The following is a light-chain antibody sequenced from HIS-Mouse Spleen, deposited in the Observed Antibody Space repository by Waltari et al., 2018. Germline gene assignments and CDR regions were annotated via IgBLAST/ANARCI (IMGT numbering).Light chain of an antibody. J-gene: IGKJ4*01. CDR1: QSVSSY. V-gene: IGKV3-11*01. Sequence: EIVLTQSPATLSLSPGERATLSCRASQSVSSYLAWYQQKPGQAPRLLIDDASNRATGSPARFSGSVSGTDFTLTISSLEPEDFAVYYCQQRSNWPPKLTFGGGTKVEIK. CDR2: DAS. CDR3: QQRSNWPPKLT.